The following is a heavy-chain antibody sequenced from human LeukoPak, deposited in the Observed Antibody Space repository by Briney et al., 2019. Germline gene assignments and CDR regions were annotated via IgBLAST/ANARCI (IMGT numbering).Heavy chain of an antibody. CDR3: ARDLEHDYGDYGLD. CDR1: GYTFTNYY. V-gene: IGHV1-46*01. Sequence: ASVKVSCKASGYTFTNYYMHWVRQAPGQGLEWVGIMNLSGGSTSYAQKFQGRVTLTRDMSISTAYMELSRLRSDDTAVYYCARDLEHDYGDYGLDWGQGTLVTVSS. D-gene: IGHD4-17*01. CDR2: MNLSGGST. J-gene: IGHJ4*02.